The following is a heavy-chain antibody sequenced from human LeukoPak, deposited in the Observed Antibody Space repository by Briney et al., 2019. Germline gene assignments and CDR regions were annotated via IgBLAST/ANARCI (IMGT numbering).Heavy chain of an antibody. CDR1: GYTFTSYG. CDR2: ISAYNGNT. CDR3: ARDLLGYSYGYYYGMDV. D-gene: IGHD5-18*01. V-gene: IGHV1-18*01. J-gene: IGHJ6*02. Sequence: ASVKVSCTASGYTFTSYGISWVRQAPGQGLEWMGWISAYNGNTNYAQKLQGRVTMTTDTSTSTAYMELRSLRSDDTAVYYCARDLLGYSYGYYYGMDVWGQGTTVTVSS.